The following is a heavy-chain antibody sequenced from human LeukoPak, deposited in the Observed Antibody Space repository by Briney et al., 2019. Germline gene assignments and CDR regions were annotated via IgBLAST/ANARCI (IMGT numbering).Heavy chain of an antibody. J-gene: IGHJ4*02. CDR1: GFTVSSNY. V-gene: IGHV3-66*01. D-gene: IGHD3-3*01. CDR3: AKDQAVTIFGVAGY. Sequence: PGGSLRLSCAASGFTVSSNYMSWVRQAPGKGLEWVSVIYSGGSTYYADSVKGRFTISRDNSKNTLYLQMNSLRAEDTAVYYCAKDQAVTIFGVAGYWGQGTLVTVSS. CDR2: IYSGGST.